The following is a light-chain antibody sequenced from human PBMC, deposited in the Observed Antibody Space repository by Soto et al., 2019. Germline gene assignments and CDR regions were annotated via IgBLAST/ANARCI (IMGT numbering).Light chain of an antibody. CDR1: QSVSSSY. CDR2: GAS. Sequence: EIVLTQSPGTLSLSPGERATLSCRASQSVSSSYLAWYQHKPGQAPRLLIYGASSRATGIPDRFSGSGSGTEFTLTISRLEPEDFAVYYCQQYGSSPPITFGQGTRLEIK. J-gene: IGKJ5*01. V-gene: IGKV3-20*01. CDR3: QQYGSSPPIT.